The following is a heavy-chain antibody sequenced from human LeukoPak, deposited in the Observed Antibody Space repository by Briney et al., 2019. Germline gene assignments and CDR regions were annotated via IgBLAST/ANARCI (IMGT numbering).Heavy chain of an antibody. J-gene: IGHJ6*02. CDR2: ISWDSTST. Sequence: GGSLRLSCAASGFSFEDYTMHWDRQVPGKGLEWVSLISWDSTSTYYRDSVKGRFTISRDNSKNSLYLQMNSLTSEDTALYYCARGAAGMDVWGQGTTVTVSS. D-gene: IGHD2-15*01. CDR1: GFSFEDYT. V-gene: IGHV3-43*01. CDR3: ARGAAGMDV.